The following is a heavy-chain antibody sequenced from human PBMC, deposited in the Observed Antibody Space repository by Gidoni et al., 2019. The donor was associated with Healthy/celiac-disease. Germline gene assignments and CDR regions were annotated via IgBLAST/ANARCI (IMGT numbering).Heavy chain of an antibody. Sequence: QLQLQESGPGLVKPSETLSLTCTVSGGSISSSSYYWGWIRQPPGKGLEWIGSIYYSGSTYYNPSLKSRVTISVDTSKNQLSLKLSSVTAADTAVYYCARQPRWSSGWYPKYYFDYWGQGTLVTVSS. CDR1: GGSISSSSYY. CDR2: IYYSGST. V-gene: IGHV4-39*01. CDR3: ARQPRWSSGWYPKYYFDY. D-gene: IGHD6-19*01. J-gene: IGHJ4*02.